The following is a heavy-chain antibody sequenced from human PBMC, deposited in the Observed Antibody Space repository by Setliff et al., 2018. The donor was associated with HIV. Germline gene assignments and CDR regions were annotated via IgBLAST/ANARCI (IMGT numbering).Heavy chain of an antibody. CDR3: SRGPPFDR. CDR2: ITNTGAT. V-gene: IGHV4-61*02. CDR1: GDSISSGSYY. Sequence: SETPSLTCTVSGDSISSGSYYWTWIRQPAGKALEWIGRITNTGATEYNPSLKSRVTVSVDTSQNQFSLKLTSVTAADTATYFCSRGPPFDRWGRGTLVTVSS. J-gene: IGHJ2*01.